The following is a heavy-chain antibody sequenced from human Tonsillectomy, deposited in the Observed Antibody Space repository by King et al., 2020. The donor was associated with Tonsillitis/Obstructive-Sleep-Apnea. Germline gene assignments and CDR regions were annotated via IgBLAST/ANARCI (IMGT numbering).Heavy chain of an antibody. V-gene: IGHV4-59*08. CDR3: ASRTTVVTPGYFQH. Sequence: QLQESGPGLVKPSETLSLTCTVSGGSISSYYWSWIRQPPGKGLEWIGSIYYSGSTNYNTSLNSRVTMLADTSKNQVSLKLSSVTAADTAVYYCASRTTVVTPGYFQHWGQGTLVTVSS. J-gene: IGHJ1*01. CDR2: IYYSGST. D-gene: IGHD4-23*01. CDR1: GGSISSYY.